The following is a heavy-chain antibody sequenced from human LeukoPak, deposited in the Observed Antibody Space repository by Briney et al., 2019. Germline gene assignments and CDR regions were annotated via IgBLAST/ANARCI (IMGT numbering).Heavy chain of an antibody. J-gene: IGHJ6*04. CDR2: ISGSGGST. D-gene: IGHD2-2*01. CDR1: GFTFSSYA. V-gene: IGHV3-23*01. CDR3: AKDQYQLLVRSYYYYGMDV. Sequence: GGSLRLSCAASGFTFSSYAMSWVRRAPGKGLEWVSAISGSGGSTYYADSAKGRFTISRDNSENTLYLQMNSLRAEDTAVYYCAKDQYQLLVRSYYYYGMDVWGKGTTVTVSS.